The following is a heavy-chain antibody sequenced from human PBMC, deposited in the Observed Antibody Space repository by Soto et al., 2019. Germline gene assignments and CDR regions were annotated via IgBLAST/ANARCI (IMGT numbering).Heavy chain of an antibody. CDR2: IYYSGST. CDR3: ARQFRYDILTGYLYYFDY. J-gene: IGHJ4*02. V-gene: IGHV4-59*08. Sequence: SETLSLTCTVSGGSISSYYWSWIRQPPGKGLEWIGYIYYSGSTNYNPSLKSRVTISVDTSKNQFSLKLSSVTAADTAVYYCARQFRYDILTGYLYYFDYWGQGTLVTVSS. D-gene: IGHD3-9*01. CDR1: GGSISSYY.